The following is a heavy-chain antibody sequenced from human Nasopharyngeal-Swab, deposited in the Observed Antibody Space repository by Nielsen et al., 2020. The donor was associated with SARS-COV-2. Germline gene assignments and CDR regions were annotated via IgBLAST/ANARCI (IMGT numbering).Heavy chain of an antibody. J-gene: IGHJ2*01. CDR2: IYPGDFDT. Sequence: VRQMPGKGVEWMGNIYPGDFDTRYSPTFQGQVTISPDKSISTAYLQWSSLKASDTAMYYCARQGSGYYHAWYFDLWGRGTLVTVSS. CDR3: ARQGSGYYHAWYFDL. V-gene: IGHV5-51*01. D-gene: IGHD3-22*01.